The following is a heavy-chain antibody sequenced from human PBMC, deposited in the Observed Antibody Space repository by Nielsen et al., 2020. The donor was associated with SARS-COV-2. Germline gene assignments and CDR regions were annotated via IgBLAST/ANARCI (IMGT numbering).Heavy chain of an antibody. CDR2: ISYDGSNK. V-gene: IGHV3-30*18. D-gene: IGHD2-15*01. CDR1: GFTFSSYG. CDR3: AKDRGRCSGGSCYWFDP. J-gene: IGHJ5*02. Sequence: GESLKISCAASGFTFSSYGMHWVRQAPGKGLEWVAVISYDGSNKYYADSVKGRFTISRDNSKNTLYLQMNSLRAEDTAVYYCAKDRGRCSGGSCYWFDPWGQGTLVTVSS.